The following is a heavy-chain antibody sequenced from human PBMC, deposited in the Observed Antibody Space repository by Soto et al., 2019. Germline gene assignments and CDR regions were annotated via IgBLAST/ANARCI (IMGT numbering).Heavy chain of an antibody. J-gene: IGHJ4*02. CDR2: ISGSGGST. CDR1: GFTFSSYA. CDR3: AKGLRLGELSLYFLSLFDY. V-gene: IGHV3-23*01. Sequence: PGGSLRLSCAASGFTFSSYAMSWVRQAPGKGLEWVSAISGSGGSTYYADSVKGRFTISRDNSKNTLYLQMNSLKAEATAVYYCAKGLRLGELSLYFLSLFDYWGQGTLVTVPQ. D-gene: IGHD3-16*02.